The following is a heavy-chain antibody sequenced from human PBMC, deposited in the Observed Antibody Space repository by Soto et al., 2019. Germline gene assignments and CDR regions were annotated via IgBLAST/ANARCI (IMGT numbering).Heavy chain of an antibody. CDR3: SSLPDGYTSGLDY. Sequence: QVQLQESGPGLVKPSQTLSLSCTVSGASISSGDYYWSWIRQPPGKGLEWIGYIYYTGNTVFNPSLKSRVSLSVDTSKNQFSLKLNPVTAADTAVYYCSSLPDGYTSGLDYWGQGTLVTVSS. D-gene: IGHD5-12*01. CDR2: IYYTGNT. J-gene: IGHJ4*02. CDR1: GASISSGDYY. V-gene: IGHV4-30-4*01.